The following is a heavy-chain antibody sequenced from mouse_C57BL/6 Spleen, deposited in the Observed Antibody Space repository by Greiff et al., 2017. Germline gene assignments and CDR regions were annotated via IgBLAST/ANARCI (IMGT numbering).Heavy chain of an antibody. CDR3: AKLGYDYGVRAMDY. Sequence: QVQLQQSGPELVKPGASVKISCKASGYAFSSSWMNWVKQRPGKGLEWIGRIYPGDGDTNYNGKFKGKATLTADKSSSTAYMQLSSLTSEDSAVYICAKLGYDYGVRAMDYWGQGTSVTVSS. D-gene: IGHD2-4*01. V-gene: IGHV1-82*01. J-gene: IGHJ4*01. CDR1: GYAFSSSW. CDR2: IYPGDGDT.